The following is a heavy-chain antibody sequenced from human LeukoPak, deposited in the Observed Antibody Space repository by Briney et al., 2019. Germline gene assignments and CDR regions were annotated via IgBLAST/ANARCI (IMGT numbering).Heavy chain of an antibody. D-gene: IGHD3-10*01. Sequence: GESLKISCKGSGYSFTNYWIGWVRQMPGRGLEWMGIIWPGDSDTRYSPSFQGQVTISADKSIDTAYLQWSSLKASDTAMYYCARHYYGSGSSAENDYWGQGTLVTVSS. CDR3: ARHYYGSGSSAENDY. J-gene: IGHJ4*02. CDR1: GYSFTNYW. V-gene: IGHV5-51*01. CDR2: IWPGDSDT.